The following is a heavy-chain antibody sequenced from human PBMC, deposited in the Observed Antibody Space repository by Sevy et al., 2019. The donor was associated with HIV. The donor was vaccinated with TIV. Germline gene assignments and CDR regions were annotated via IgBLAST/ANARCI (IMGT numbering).Heavy chain of an antibody. CDR2: INPSDGNR. D-gene: IGHD1-26*01. Sequence: ASVKVSCKTSGYTFTDYGIGWVRQAPGQGLEWVSWINPSDGNRNYAQRLQGRVTMTTDKSTSTAYMGLWSLRSDDTAIYYCARDVTGNYYVDYWGQGTLVTVSS. CDR3: ARDVTGNYYVDY. CDR1: GYTFTDYG. V-gene: IGHV1-18*01. J-gene: IGHJ4*02.